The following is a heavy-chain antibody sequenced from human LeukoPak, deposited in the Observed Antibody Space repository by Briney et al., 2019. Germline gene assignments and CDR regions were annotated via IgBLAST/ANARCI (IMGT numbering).Heavy chain of an antibody. V-gene: IGHV4-59*12. CDR3: ARSPTKRVPEDY. Sequence: PSETLSLTCTVSGGSISSYYWSWIRQPPGKGLEWIGYIYYSGSTNYNPSLKSRVTISLDTSKTQFSLKLSSVTAADTAVYYCARSPTKRVPEDYWGQGTLVTVSS. D-gene: IGHD2-2*01. CDR1: GGSISSYY. CDR2: IYYSGST. J-gene: IGHJ4*02.